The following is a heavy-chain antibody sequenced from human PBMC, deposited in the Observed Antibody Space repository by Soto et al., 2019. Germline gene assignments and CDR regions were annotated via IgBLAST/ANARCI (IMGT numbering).Heavy chain of an antibody. Sequence: GSLRLSSAASVFTFSSYGMHWVRQAPGKGLEWVAVISYDGSNKYYADSVKGRFTISRDNSKNTLYLQMNSLRAEDTAVYYCAKEGGSSSWGYYFDYWGQGTLVTVSS. V-gene: IGHV3-30*18. CDR1: VFTFSSYG. D-gene: IGHD6-13*01. CDR2: ISYDGSNK. J-gene: IGHJ4*02. CDR3: AKEGGSSSWGYYFDY.